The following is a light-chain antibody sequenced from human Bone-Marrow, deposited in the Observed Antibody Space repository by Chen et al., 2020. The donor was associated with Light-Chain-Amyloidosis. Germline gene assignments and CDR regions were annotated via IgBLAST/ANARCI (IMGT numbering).Light chain of an antibody. CDR1: DLPTKY. CDR2: RDT. J-gene: IGLJ2*01. CDR3: QSADSSGTYEVI. Sequence: SYELTQPPSVSVSPGQTARITCSGDDLPTKYAYWYQQKPGQAPVLVIHRDTERPSGISERFSGSSSGTTATWTNSGVQAEDEAEYHCQSADSSGTYEVIFGGGTKLTVL. V-gene: IGLV3-25*03.